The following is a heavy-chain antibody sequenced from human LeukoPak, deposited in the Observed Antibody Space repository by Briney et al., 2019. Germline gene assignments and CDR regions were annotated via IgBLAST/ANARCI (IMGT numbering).Heavy chain of an antibody. V-gene: IGHV3-74*03. Sequence: GGSLRLSCAASGFTFSTYTMYWVRHPPGKGLVWVSRISPDGNSATYADSVKGRFTISRDNAKNTLYLQMNSLRAEDSAVYYCVSLDGVYYYHMDVWGQGTTVIVSS. CDR3: VSLDGVYYYHMDV. D-gene: IGHD3/OR15-3a*01. CDR2: ISPDGNSA. CDR1: GFTFSTYT. J-gene: IGHJ6*02.